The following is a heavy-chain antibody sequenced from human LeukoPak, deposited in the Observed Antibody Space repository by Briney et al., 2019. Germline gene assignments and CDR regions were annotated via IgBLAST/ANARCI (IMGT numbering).Heavy chain of an antibody. CDR2: ISAYNGNT. CDR1: GYTFTSYG. CDR3: SCGYSIDY. Sequence: GASVKVSCTASGYTFTSYGISWVRQAPGQGLEWMGWISAYNGNTNYAQKLPGRVTMTTDTSTSTAYMELRNLSSDDPAGYYFSCGYSIDYGGQRTLDTVSS. J-gene: IGHJ4*02. V-gene: IGHV1-18*01. D-gene: IGHD6-13*01.